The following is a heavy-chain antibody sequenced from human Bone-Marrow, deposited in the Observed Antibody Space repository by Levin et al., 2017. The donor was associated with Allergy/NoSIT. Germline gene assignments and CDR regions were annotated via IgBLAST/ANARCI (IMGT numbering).Heavy chain of an antibody. Sequence: GGSLRLSCTASGFTFNDAWMTWVRQAPGKGLEWVGHIKRKTDGETADYAAPLKGRFSISRDDSKNTVDLQMDGLKTYHTAVYYCTTDSGVFWGQGTLLTVSS. CDR1: GFTFNDAW. D-gene: IGHD7-27*01. J-gene: IGHJ4*02. V-gene: IGHV3-15*01. CDR2: IKRKTDGETA. CDR3: TTDSGVF.